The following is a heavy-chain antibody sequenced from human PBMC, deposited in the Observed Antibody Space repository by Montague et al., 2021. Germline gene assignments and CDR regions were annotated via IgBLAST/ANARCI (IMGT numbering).Heavy chain of an antibody. V-gene: IGHV5-51*01. Sequence: QSGAEVKKPGESLKISCKTSGYSFSTSWIGWVRQMPGKVLEWMGIIFPDDSDTRYSQSFQGQVTISADNSISTAYLQWSSLRASDTAMYYCARRRGFVYDTLTGYDHWGQGTLVTVSS. CDR3: ARRRGFVYDTLTGYDH. CDR1: GYSFSTSW. CDR2: IFPDDSDT. D-gene: IGHD3-9*01. J-gene: IGHJ4*02.